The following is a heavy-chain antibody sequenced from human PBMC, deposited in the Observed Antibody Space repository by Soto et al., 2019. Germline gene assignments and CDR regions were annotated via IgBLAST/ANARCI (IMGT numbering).Heavy chain of an antibody. Sequence: QVQLVQSGAEVKKPGSSVKVSCKASGGTFSSYAISWVRQAPGQGLEWMGGIIPIFGTANYAQKFQGRVTITADESTSTAYLDLHSLSSEDTDVDDCARDLGIAAAGCLGPFDPWGQGTLVTVSS. D-gene: IGHD6-13*01. J-gene: IGHJ5*02. CDR1: GGTFSSYA. V-gene: IGHV1-69*01. CDR2: IIPIFGTA. CDR3: ARDLGIAAAGCLGPFDP.